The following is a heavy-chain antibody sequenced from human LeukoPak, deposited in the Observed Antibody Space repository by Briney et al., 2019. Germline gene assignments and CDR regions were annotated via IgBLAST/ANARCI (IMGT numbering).Heavy chain of an antibody. D-gene: IGHD5-24*01. V-gene: IGHV1-2*02. Sequence: ASVKVSCKASGYTFTGYYMHWVRQAPGQGLEWMGWINPNSGGTNYAQKFQGRVTMTRDTSISTAYMELSRLRSDDTAVYYCATQPQMATIAHLEYYFDYWGQGTLVTVSS. J-gene: IGHJ4*02. CDR3: ATQPQMATIAHLEYYFDY. CDR2: INPNSGGT. CDR1: GYTFTGYY.